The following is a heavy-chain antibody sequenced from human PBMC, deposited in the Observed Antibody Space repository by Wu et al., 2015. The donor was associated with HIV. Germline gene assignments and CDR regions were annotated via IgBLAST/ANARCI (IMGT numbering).Heavy chain of an antibody. Sequence: VQLVQSGAEVKKPGASVKVSCKASGYTFTGFYLHWVRQAPGQGLEWMGWINPNSGDTNYAQKFRGRVTMTRDTSISTAYLELSRLRYDDTAVYYCARIRDWALHDAFDIWGQGTMVTVSS. CDR3: ARIRDWALHDAFDI. CDR2: INPNSGDT. D-gene: IGHD3/OR15-3a*01. CDR1: GYTFTGFY. V-gene: IGHV1-2*02. J-gene: IGHJ3*02.